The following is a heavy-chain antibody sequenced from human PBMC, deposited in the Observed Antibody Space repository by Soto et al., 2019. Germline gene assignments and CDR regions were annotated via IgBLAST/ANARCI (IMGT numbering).Heavy chain of an antibody. J-gene: IGHJ6*03. CDR2: IYYSGST. D-gene: IGHD4-4*01. V-gene: IGHV4-59*01. CDR1: GGSISSYY. CDR3: SGNSDPDYYYYYMDV. Sequence: SETLSLTCTVSGGSISSYYWSWIRQPPGKGLDWIGYIYYSGSTNYNPSLKSRVTISVDTSKNQFSLKLSSVTAADTAVYYCSGNSDPDYYYYYMDVWGKGTTVTVSS.